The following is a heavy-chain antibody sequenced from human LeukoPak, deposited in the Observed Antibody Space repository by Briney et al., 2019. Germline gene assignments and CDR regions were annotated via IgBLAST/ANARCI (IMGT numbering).Heavy chain of an antibody. Sequence: SVKVSCKASGYTFTSYAMNWVRQAPGQGLEWMGGIIPIFGTANYAQKFQGRVTITADESTSTAYMELSSLRSEDTAVYYCAREVGRLVNWFDPWGQGTLVTVSS. V-gene: IGHV1-69*13. CDR1: GYTFTSYA. CDR2: IIPIFGTA. CDR3: AREVGRLVNWFDP. D-gene: IGHD6-19*01. J-gene: IGHJ5*02.